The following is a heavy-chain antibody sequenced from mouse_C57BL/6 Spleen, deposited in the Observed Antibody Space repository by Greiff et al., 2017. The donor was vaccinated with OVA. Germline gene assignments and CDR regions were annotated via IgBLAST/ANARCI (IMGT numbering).Heavy chain of an antibody. J-gene: IGHJ1*03. V-gene: IGHV14-4*01. CDR1: GFNIKDDY. Sequence: VQLQQSGAELVRPGASVKLSCTASGFNIKDDYMHWVKQRPEQGLEWIGWIDPENGDTEYASKFQGKATITADTSSNTAYLQLSSLTSEDTAVYYCTTVLHDNYEWYFDVWGTGTTVTVSS. CDR2: IDPENGDT. D-gene: IGHD2-1*01. CDR3: TTVLHDNYEWYFDV.